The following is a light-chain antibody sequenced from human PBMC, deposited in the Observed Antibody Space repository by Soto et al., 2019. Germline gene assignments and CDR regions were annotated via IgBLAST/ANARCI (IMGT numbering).Light chain of an antibody. V-gene: IGLV2-14*01. CDR3: TSYTSSTTLDV. CDR1: SSDVGGYNH. J-gene: IGLJ1*01. Sequence: QSVLTQRASLSGSPGQSITISCTGTSSDVGGYNHVSWYQQHPGKAPKLMIYEVSNRPSGVSNRFSGSKYGHTASLTISGLQSEDEADYFCTSYTSSTTLDVFGTGTKVTVL. CDR2: EVS.